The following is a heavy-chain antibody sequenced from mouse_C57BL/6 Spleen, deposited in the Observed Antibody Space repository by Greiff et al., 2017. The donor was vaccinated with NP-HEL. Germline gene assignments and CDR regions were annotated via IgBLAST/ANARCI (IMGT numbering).Heavy chain of an antibody. CDR3: ARADYGSSYGGFAY. CDR1: GYAFSSSW. D-gene: IGHD1-1*01. J-gene: IGHJ3*01. V-gene: IGHV1-82*01. CDR2: IYPGDGDT. Sequence: QVQLQQSGPELVKPGASVKISCKASGYAFSSSWMNWVKQRPGKGLEWIGRIYPGDGDTNYNGKFKGKATLTADKSSSTAYMQLSSLTSEDSAVYFCARADYGSSYGGFAYWGKGTLVTVSA.